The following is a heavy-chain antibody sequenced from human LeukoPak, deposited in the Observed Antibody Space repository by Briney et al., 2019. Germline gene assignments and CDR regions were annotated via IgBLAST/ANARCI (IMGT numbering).Heavy chain of an antibody. D-gene: IGHD5-18*01. Sequence: HPGGSLRLSCAASGFTFSSYEMNWVRQAPGKGLGWVSYISSSGSTIYYADSVKGRFTISRDNARNSLYLQMNSLRAEDTAVYYCAREPLALLRAMGHYYGMDVWGQGTTVTVSS. CDR3: AREPLALLRAMGHYYGMDV. V-gene: IGHV3-48*03. J-gene: IGHJ6*02. CDR1: GFTFSSYE. CDR2: ISSSGSTI.